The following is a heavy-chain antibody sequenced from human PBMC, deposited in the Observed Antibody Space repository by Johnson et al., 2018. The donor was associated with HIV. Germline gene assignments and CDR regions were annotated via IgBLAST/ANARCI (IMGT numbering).Heavy chain of an antibody. CDR1: GFTFSSYG. J-gene: IGHJ3*02. Sequence: QEQLVESGGGLVQPGGSLRLSCVASGFTFSSYGIHWVRQAPGKGLEWVAIISYDGSNKYYADSVKGRFTISRDNSKNTLFLQMNSLRAEDTAVYYCAKPRYYDNAFEMWGQGTMVTVS. CDR2: ISYDGSNK. CDR3: AKPRYYDNAFEM. V-gene: IGHV3-30*18. D-gene: IGHD3-16*01.